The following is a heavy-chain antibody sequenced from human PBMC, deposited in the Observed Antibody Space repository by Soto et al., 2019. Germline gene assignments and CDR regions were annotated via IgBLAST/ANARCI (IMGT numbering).Heavy chain of an antibody. CDR2: IDPSDSYT. CDR1: GYSFTSYW. D-gene: IGHD6-13*01. V-gene: IGHV5-10-1*01. Sequence: GESLKISCKGSGYSFTSYWISWVRQVPGKGLEWMGRIDPSDSYTNYSPSFQGHVTISADKSISTAYLQWSSLKASDTAMYYCACTLYSSSWLGTVGYYYGMDVWGQGTTVTVSS. J-gene: IGHJ6*02. CDR3: ACTLYSSSWLGTVGYYYGMDV.